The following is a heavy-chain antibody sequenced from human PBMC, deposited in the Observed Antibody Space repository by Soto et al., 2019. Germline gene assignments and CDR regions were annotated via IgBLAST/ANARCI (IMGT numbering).Heavy chain of an antibody. CDR1: GFTFSSYD. J-gene: IGHJ6*02. CDR3: ARAPVGGNSASYYYGMDV. Sequence: EVQLVEAGGGLVQPGGSLRLSCAASGFTFSSYDMNWVRQAPGKGLEWVSYISTSSSTIYSADSVKGQFTIPTDNDKNSPYLQMNSLRDEDTAVYYCARAPVGGNSASYYYGMDVWGQGTRVTVSS. V-gene: IGHV3-48*02. D-gene: IGHD2-21*02. CDR2: ISTSSSTI.